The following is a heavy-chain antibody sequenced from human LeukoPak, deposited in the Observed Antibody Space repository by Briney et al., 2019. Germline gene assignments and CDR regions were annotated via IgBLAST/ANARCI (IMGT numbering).Heavy chain of an antibody. Sequence: ASVTVSCTASGGTFSSYAISWVRQAPGQGLEWMGGIIPIFGTANYAQKFQGRVTMTRNTSISTAYMELSSLRSEDTAVYYCARDRANGVCFDYWGQGTLVTVSS. CDR2: IIPIFGTA. CDR1: GGTFSSYA. CDR3: ARDRANGVCFDY. D-gene: IGHD2-8*01. V-gene: IGHV1-69*05. J-gene: IGHJ4*02.